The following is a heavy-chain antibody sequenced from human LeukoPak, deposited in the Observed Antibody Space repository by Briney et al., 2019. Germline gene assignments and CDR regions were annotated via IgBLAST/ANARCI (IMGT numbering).Heavy chain of an antibody. D-gene: IGHD3-10*01. CDR3: ARPGQLGSLFYGMDV. CDR2: IKHSGST. V-gene: IGHV4-34*01. CDR1: GGSFSDYQ. J-gene: IGHJ6*02. Sequence: SETLSLTCAVYGGSFSDYQWSWIRQSPGTGLEWIGEIKHSGSTNYNPSLKSRVTISVDTSKNQFSLKLSSVTAADTAVYYGARPGQLGSLFYGMDVWGQGTTVTVS.